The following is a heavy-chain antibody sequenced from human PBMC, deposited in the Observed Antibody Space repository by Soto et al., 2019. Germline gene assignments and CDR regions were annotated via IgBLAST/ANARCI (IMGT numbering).Heavy chain of an antibody. Sequence: QVQLVQSGAEVKKPGASVKVSCKASGYTFTSYDINWVRQATGQGLEWMGWMNPNSGNTAYAQKFXCRVTMTSSTSITTAYMELSSLRSEDTAVYYCAREVAGKFDYWGQGTLVTVSS. CDR2: MNPNSGNT. V-gene: IGHV1-8*01. CDR3: AREVAGKFDY. D-gene: IGHD2-15*01. CDR1: GYTFTSYD. J-gene: IGHJ4*02.